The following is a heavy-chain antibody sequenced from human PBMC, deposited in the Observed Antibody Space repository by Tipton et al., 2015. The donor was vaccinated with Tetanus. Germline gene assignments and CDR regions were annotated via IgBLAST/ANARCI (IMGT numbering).Heavy chain of an antibody. D-gene: IGHD2/OR15-2a*01. Sequence: TLSLTCTVSGGSVSSGSYYWSWIRQPPGKGLEWIGYIYYSGSTNYNPSLKSRVTISVDTSKNQFSLKLSSVTAADTAVYYCARGLPLSTDFDYWGQGTLVTVSS. CDR3: ARGLPLSTDFDY. J-gene: IGHJ4*02. CDR1: GGSVSSGSYY. V-gene: IGHV4-61*01. CDR2: IYYSGST.